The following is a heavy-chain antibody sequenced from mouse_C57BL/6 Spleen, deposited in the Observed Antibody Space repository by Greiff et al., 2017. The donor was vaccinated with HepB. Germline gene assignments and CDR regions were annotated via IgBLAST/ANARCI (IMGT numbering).Heavy chain of an antibody. Sequence: QVQLKQPGAELVKPGASVKLSCKASGYTFTSYWMQWVKQRPGQGLEWIGEIDPSDSYTNYNQKFKGKATLTVDTSSSTAYMQLSSLTSEDSAVYYCTTRTGSYFDYWGQGTTLTVSS. J-gene: IGHJ2*01. CDR2: IDPSDSYT. V-gene: IGHV1-50*01. CDR1: GYTFTSYW. CDR3: TTRTGSYFDY. D-gene: IGHD4-1*01.